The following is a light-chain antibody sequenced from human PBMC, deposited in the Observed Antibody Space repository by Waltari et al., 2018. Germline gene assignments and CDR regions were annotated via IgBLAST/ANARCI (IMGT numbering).Light chain of an antibody. CDR2: QDS. J-gene: IGLJ1*01. CDR1: NSGDKY. CDR3: QAWDSSTGV. Sequence: SYELTQPPSVSVSPGQTASITCSGENSGDKYACWYQQKPGQSPVLVIYQDSKRTSGIPERFSGSNSGNTATLTISGTQAMDEADYYCQAWDSSTGVFGTGTKVTVL. V-gene: IGLV3-1*01.